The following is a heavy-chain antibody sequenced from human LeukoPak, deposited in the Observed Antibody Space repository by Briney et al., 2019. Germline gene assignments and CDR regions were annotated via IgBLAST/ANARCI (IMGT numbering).Heavy chain of an antibody. D-gene: IGHD6-13*01. CDR3: ARDSIAAAPDPPDY. J-gene: IGHJ4*02. CDR1: GYTFTGYY. CDR2: INPNSGGT. V-gene: IGHV1-2*02. Sequence: ASVKVSCKASGYTFTGYYMHWVRQAPGQGLEWMGWINPNSGGTNYAQKFQGRVTMTRDTSISTAYMELSRLRSDDTAVYYCARDSIAAAPDPPDYWGQGTLVTVSS.